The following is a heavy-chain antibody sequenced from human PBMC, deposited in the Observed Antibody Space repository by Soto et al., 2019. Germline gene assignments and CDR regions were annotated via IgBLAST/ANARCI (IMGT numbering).Heavy chain of an antibody. CDR3: SGGVGDAF. J-gene: IGHJ4*02. D-gene: IGHD1-26*01. CDR1: ESTVRRDW. V-gene: IGHV3-7*04. CDR2: INQDGSEK. Sequence: EVHLVESGGGLVQTGGSLRLSCAIFESTVRRDWMNWVRQAPGKGLEWVAHINQDGSEKYYVDSVKGRFTISRDNAKKSLYLQINSLRPAYTAMYYCSGGVGDAFWGQGTLVTVSS.